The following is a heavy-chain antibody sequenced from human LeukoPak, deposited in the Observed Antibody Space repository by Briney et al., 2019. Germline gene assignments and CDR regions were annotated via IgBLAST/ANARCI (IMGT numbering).Heavy chain of an antibody. D-gene: IGHD2-2*01. J-gene: IGHJ4*02. Sequence: PGGSLRLSCAASGFTFGSSAMSWVRQAPGKGLEWVPSISGSGSGGSTYYADSVKGRFTISRDNSKNTLYLQMNSLRAEDTAVYYCAKLATPSKYCSSTSCHLDYWGQGTLVTVSS. V-gene: IGHV3-23*01. CDR2: ISGSGSGGST. CDR3: AKLATPSKYCSSTSCHLDY. CDR1: GFTFGSSA.